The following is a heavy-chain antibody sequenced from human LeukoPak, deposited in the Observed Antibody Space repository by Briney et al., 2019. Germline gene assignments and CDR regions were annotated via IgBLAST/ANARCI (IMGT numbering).Heavy chain of an antibody. Sequence: GGSLRLSCAASGFTFSSYSMNWVRQAPGKGLEWVSSISSSSSYIYYADSVKGRFTISRDNAKNSLYLQMNSLRAEDTAVYYCARDEIARPGWFDPWGQGTLVTVSS. CDR2: ISSSSSYI. D-gene: IGHD5-24*01. V-gene: IGHV3-21*01. J-gene: IGHJ5*02. CDR3: ARDEIARPGWFDP. CDR1: GFTFSSYS.